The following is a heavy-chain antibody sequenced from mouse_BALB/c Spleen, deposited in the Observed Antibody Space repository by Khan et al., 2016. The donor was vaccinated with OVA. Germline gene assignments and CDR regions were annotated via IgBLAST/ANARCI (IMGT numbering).Heavy chain of an antibody. CDR1: GYTFTTYW. CDR3: TRDRIDY. J-gene: IGHJ2*01. V-gene: IGHV1-7*01. Sequence: VQLQQSGAELAKPGASVKMSCKASGYTFTTYWMHWVKQRPGQGLEWIGYINPTSGYTDFNEKFKDRAALSADRSSSTAYMQLSSLKSEDSAVDYCTRDRIDYWGQGTTLTVSS. CDR2: INPTSGYT.